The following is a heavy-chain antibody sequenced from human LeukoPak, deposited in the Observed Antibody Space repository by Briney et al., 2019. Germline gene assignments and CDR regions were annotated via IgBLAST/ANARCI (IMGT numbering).Heavy chain of an antibody. CDR2: ITQTGGTI. J-gene: IGHJ3*02. CDR3: ARDPNGDYIGTFDI. D-gene: IGHD4-17*01. CDR1: GFTFSSYR. Sequence: GGSLRLSCAASGFTFSSYRMSWVRQTPGKGLEWLSYITQTGGTIYYADSVKGRFTISRDNAKNSLYLQINSLRAEDTAVYYCARDPNGDYIGTFDIWGQGTMVTVSS. V-gene: IGHV3-48*04.